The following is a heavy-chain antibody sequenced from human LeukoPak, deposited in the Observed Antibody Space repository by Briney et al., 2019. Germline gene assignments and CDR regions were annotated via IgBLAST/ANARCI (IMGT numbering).Heavy chain of an antibody. V-gene: IGHV3-33*06. CDR1: GFTFSSYG. CDR3: AKDRIGGVAVAGKGRWFDP. CDR2: IWYDGSNK. D-gene: IGHD6-19*01. Sequence: PGGSLRLSCAASGFTFSSYGMHWVRQAPGKGLEWVAVIWYDGSNKYYADSVKGRFTISRDNSKNTLFLQMNSLRAEDTAVYYCAKDRIGGVAVAGKGRWFDPWGQGTLVTVSS. J-gene: IGHJ5*02.